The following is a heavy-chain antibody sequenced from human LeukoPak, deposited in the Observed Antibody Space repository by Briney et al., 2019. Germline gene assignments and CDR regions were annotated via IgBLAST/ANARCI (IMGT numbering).Heavy chain of an antibody. D-gene: IGHD2-2*01. CDR2: ISSRGNT. CDR3: ARHLETFSRSLGFRRGYQTFKAFDY. J-gene: IGHJ4*02. V-gene: IGHV4-39*01. CDR1: GDSGAAKDYS. Sequence: PSETLSLTCSVAGDSGAAKDYSWNWIRHSPGKGLEWIGSISSRGNTNYNPSFRGRVSISEATSRRQFSLRMTSVTTADMGFYYCARHLETFSRSLGFRRGYQTFKAFDYWGRESWSPSPQ.